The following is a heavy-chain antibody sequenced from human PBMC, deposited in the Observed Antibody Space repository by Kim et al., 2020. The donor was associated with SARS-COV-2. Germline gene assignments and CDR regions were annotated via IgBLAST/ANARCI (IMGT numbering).Heavy chain of an antibody. Sequence: GGSLRLSCAASGFTVSSYGMHWVRQAPGKGLEWVAVISYDGSNKYYADSVKGRFTISRDNSKNALYQQMNSLRAEDTAVYYCAKDGLGYVSGGRWYFGGMDVWGQGTTVTVSS. CDR3: AKDGLGYVSGGRWYFGGMDV. D-gene: IGHD2-15*01. V-gene: IGHV3-30*18. CDR1: GFTVSSYG. CDR2: ISYDGSNK. J-gene: IGHJ6*02.